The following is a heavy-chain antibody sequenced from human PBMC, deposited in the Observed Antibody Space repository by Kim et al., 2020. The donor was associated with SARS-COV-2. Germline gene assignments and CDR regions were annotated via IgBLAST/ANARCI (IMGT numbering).Heavy chain of an antibody. CDR1: GFTFSSYA. J-gene: IGHJ4*02. Sequence: GGSLRLSCAASGFTFSSYAMSWVRQAPGKGLEWVSAISGSGGSTSYADSVKGRFTISRDNSKNTLYLQMNSLRAEDTAVYYCAKDLNAYYYDSSGYYPGGFDYWGQGTLVTVSS. CDR2: ISGSGGST. V-gene: IGHV3-23*01. CDR3: AKDLNAYYYDSSGYYPGGFDY. D-gene: IGHD3-22*01.